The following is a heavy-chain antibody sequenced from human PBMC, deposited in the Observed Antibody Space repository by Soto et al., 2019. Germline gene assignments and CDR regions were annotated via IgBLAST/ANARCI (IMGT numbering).Heavy chain of an antibody. D-gene: IGHD5-12*01. J-gene: IGHJ4*02. V-gene: IGHV3-7*01. Sequence: GGSLRLSCAASGFTFSSYWMSWVRQAPGKGLEWVANIKQDGSEKYYVDSVKGRFTISRDNAKNSLYLQMNSLRAEDTAVYYCARDLKYGGYWIGYDYWGQGTLVTVSS. CDR3: ARDLKYGGYWIGYDY. CDR1: GFTFSSYW. CDR2: IKQDGSEK.